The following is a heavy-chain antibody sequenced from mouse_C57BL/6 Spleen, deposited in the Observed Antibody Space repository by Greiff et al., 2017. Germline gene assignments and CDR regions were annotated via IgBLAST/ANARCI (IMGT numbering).Heavy chain of an antibody. Sequence: LQQPGAELVKPGASVKLSCKASGYTFTSYWMHWVKQRPGQGLEWIGMIHPNSGSTNYNEKFKSKATLTVDKSSSTAYMQLSSLTSEDSAVYYCAREGDGAMDYWGQGTSVTVSS. V-gene: IGHV1-64*01. J-gene: IGHJ4*01. CDR3: AREGDGAMDY. D-gene: IGHD3-3*01. CDR1: GYTFTSYW. CDR2: IHPNSGST.